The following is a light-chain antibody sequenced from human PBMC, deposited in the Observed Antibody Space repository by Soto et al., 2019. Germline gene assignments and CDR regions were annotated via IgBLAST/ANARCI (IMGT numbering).Light chain of an antibody. Sequence: QSVLTQPPSVSAAPGQEVTISCSGGSSNIGNNFVSWYQQLPGTAPKLLIYVDNKRPSGIPDRFSGSKSGTSATLGITGLQTGDEADYYCGTWDDSLTTGGVFGGGTKLTVL. CDR1: SSNIGNNF. CDR2: VDN. CDR3: GTWDDSLTTGGV. J-gene: IGLJ3*02. V-gene: IGLV1-51*01.